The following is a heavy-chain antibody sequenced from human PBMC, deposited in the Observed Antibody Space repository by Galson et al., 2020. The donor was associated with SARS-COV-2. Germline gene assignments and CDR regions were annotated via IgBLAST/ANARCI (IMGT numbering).Heavy chain of an antibody. CDR2: ISRSDNPV. Sequence: GGSLRLSCSASGFTFSTYEMNWVRQAPGKGLEWLSYISRSDNPVFYADSVKGRFTISRDNAKNSLYLQMNSLRVEDTAIYYCARDYRQHFWSGYQYAMDVWGQWTTVTVSS. CDR3: ARDYRQHFWSGYQYAMDV. V-gene: IGHV3-48*03. CDR1: GFTFSTYE. D-gene: IGHD3-3*02. J-gene: IGHJ6*02.